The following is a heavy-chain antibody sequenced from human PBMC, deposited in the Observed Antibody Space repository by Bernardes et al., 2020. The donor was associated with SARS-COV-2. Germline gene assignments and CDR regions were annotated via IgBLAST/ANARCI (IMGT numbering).Heavy chain of an antibody. CDR1: GGSISSSDYY. D-gene: IGHD3-10*01. V-gene: IGHV4-31*03. CDR3: VRNFYFGSGSNRMDV. CDR2: IYYSGST. Sequence: LSLTCTVSGGSISSSDYYWSWIRQHPGKGLEWIGYIYYSGSTYYNPSLKSRIIISVDTSKNQFSLKLTSVTAADTAVYYCVRNFYFGSGSNRMDVWGQGTTVTVSS. J-gene: IGHJ6*02.